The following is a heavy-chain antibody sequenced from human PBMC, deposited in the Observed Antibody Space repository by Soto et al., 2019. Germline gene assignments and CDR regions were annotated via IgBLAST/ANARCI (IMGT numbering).Heavy chain of an antibody. CDR3: ARDDSYI. CDR2: INAGNGNR. J-gene: IGHJ3*02. Sequence: ASVKVSCKASGYTFTSYAMHWVRQAPGQRLEWMGWINAGNGNRKYSQKLQGRVTITRDTSASTAYMELSSLRSEDTAVYYCARDDSYIWGQGTMVTVSS. V-gene: IGHV1-3*01. D-gene: IGHD2-21*01. CDR1: GYTFTSYA.